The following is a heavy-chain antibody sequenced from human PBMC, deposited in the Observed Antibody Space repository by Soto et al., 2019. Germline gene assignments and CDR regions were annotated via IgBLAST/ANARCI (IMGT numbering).Heavy chain of an antibody. CDR2: IWYDGSKK. CDR1: GFTFSSYG. CDR3: ARDRDVLRFLEWPQIMDV. D-gene: IGHD3-3*01. V-gene: IGHV3-33*08. J-gene: IGHJ6*02. Sequence: QVQLVESGGGVVQPGRSLRLSCAASGFTFSSYGMHWVRQAPGKGLEWVAVIWYDGSKKYYADSVKGRFTISRDNSKNTLYLQMNSLRVEDTAMYYCARDRDVLRFLEWPQIMDVWGQGTTVNVSS.